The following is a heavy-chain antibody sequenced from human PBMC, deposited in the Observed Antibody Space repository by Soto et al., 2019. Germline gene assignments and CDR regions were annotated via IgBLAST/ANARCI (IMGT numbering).Heavy chain of an antibody. CDR2: IYSGGST. Sequence: EVQLVESGGGLVQPGGSLRLSCAASGFTVSSNYMSWVRQAPGKGLEWVSVIYSGGSTYYADSVKGRFTISRHNSKNTRYLQMNSLRAEDTAVYYCARGSSGHAFDIWGQGTMVTVSS. V-gene: IGHV3-53*04. J-gene: IGHJ3*02. CDR3: ARGSSGHAFDI. CDR1: GFTVSSNY. D-gene: IGHD3-22*01.